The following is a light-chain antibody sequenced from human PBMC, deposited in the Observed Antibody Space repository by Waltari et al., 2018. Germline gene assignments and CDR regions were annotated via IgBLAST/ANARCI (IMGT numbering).Light chain of an antibody. CDR3: QHYDGSVVT. Sequence: DIVLTQSPGTLSLSPGDRATLSCRASQSVTSIAFTWYQQRPGQAPRLLIYGTSSRATDIPDRFSGSGSGTDFTLTNSRLEPEDFAVYFCQHYDGSVVTFGGGTRVEI. V-gene: IGKV3-20*01. CDR2: GTS. J-gene: IGKJ4*01. CDR1: QSVTSIA.